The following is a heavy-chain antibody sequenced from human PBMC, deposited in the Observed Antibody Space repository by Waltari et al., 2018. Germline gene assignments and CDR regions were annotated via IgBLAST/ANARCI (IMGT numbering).Heavy chain of an antibody. CDR1: GGPFSGSY. CDR3: ARGTVTIDY. V-gene: IGHV4-34*01. D-gene: IGHD1-7*01. CDR2: INHSGST. J-gene: IGHJ4*02. Sequence: VQLQQWGTGLLKPSETMFLTCAFYGGPFSGSYWSWIRQPPGKGLEWIGEINHSGSTNSNPSLKSRVTISVDTSKNQFSLKLSAVTAADPAVYYCARGTVTIDYWGQGTLVTVSS.